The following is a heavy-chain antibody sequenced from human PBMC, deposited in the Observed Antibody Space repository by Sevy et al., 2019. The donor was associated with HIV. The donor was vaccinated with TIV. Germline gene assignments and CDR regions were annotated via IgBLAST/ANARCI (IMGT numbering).Heavy chain of an antibody. J-gene: IGHJ3*02. V-gene: IGHV3-23*01. D-gene: IGHD2-15*01. CDR1: GFTFRNYV. Sequence: GGSLRLSCAASGFTFRNYVMNWVRQPPGKGLEWVSVISDGGGTTYYADSVKGRFTISRDDSKSTLCLQMNSLRVEDTAVYFCAKRVAGSLAALDIRGQGTMVTVSS. CDR2: ISDGGGTT. CDR3: AKRVAGSLAALDI.